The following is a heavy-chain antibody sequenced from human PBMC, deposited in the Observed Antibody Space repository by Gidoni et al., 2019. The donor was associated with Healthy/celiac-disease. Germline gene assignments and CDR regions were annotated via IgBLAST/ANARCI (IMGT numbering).Heavy chain of an antibody. CDR3: AREYSSSSGAGFDP. J-gene: IGHJ5*02. Sequence: QVQLVQSGAEAQKPGASVKVSCKASGYTFTSYDINWVRQATGQGLEWMGWMNPNSGNTGCAQKFQGRVTMTRNTSISTAYMELGSLGAEDAAVYYCAREYSSSSGAGFDPWGQGTLVTVSS. CDR1: GYTFTSYD. V-gene: IGHV1-8*01. CDR2: MNPNSGNT. D-gene: IGHD6-6*01.